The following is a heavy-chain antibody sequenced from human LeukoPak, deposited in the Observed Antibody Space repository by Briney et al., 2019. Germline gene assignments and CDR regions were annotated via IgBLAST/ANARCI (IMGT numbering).Heavy chain of an antibody. Sequence: GGSLGLSGAASGFTFSDYAMSWARQAPGNGLEWVSGIRGGGGATYYADSVKGRFTISRDNSKNLLYLQINSLRVEDTAVYFCAKESTTVPGAWGYFDYWGQGTLVTVSS. J-gene: IGHJ4*02. CDR1: GFTFSDYA. CDR3: AKESTTVPGAWGYFDY. V-gene: IGHV3-23*01. CDR2: IRGGGGAT. D-gene: IGHD2/OR15-2a*01.